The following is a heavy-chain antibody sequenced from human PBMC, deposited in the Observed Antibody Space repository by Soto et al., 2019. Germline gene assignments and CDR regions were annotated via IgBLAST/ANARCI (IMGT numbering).Heavy chain of an antibody. CDR2: IYHSGST. D-gene: IGHD3-3*01. V-gene: IGHV4-38-2*01. CDR1: GCSISSGYY. J-gene: IGHJ3*02. CDR3: AIIGGFGVAIRDAFDI. Sequence: SETLSLTCAVSGCSISSGYYWGWIRQPPGKGLEWIGSIYHSGSTYYNPSLKSRVTISVDTSKNQFSLKLSSVTAADTAVYYCAIIGGFGVAIRDAFDIWGQGTMVTVSS.